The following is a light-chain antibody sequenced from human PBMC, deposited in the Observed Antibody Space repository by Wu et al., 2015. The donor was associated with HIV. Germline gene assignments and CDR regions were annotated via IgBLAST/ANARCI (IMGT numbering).Light chain of an antibody. CDR2: KAS. Sequence: DIQMTQSPSTLSASVGDRVPITCRASQSISSWLAWYQQKPGKAPKLLIYKASTLERGVPSRFSGSGSGTEFTLTISSLQPDDFATYYCQQYSSYSYTFGQGTKLEIK. CDR1: QSISSW. J-gene: IGKJ2*01. CDR3: QQYSSYSYT. V-gene: IGKV1-5*03.